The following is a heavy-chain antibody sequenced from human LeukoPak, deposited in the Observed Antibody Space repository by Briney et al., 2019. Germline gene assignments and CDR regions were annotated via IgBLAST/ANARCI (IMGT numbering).Heavy chain of an antibody. CDR1: GGSISSYY. D-gene: IGHD2-2*01. J-gene: IGHJ6*02. CDR3: SRLTCISTTCPSRYVMDV. Sequence: PSETLSLTCSVSGGSISSYYWSWIRQPPGKGLEYIGYIYYSGSTNYNPSLKSRVAISVDTSKDQFSPNLTSVTAADTAVYYCSRLTCISTTCPSRYVMDVWGQGTTVTVSS. CDR2: IYYSGST. V-gene: IGHV4-59*01.